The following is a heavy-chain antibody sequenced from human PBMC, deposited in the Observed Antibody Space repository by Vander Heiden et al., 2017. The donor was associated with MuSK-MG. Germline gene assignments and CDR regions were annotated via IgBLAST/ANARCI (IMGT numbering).Heavy chain of an antibody. V-gene: IGHV3-74*01. D-gene: IGHD4-4*01. CDR3: ARVTTTLDH. Sequence: EVQLVESGGGLIQPGGSLRLSCTTSGFTFSSHWMHWVRQAPGKGLVWVARINSDGSSAIYADFVKGRFTISRDNAKNTLFLDMNSLRAEDTAVYYCARVTTTLDHWGQGTLVTVSS. CDR2: INSDGSSA. J-gene: IGHJ4*02. CDR1: GFTFSSHW.